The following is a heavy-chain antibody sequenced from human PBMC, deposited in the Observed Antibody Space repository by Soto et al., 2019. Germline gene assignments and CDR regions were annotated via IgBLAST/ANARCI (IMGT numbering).Heavy chain of an antibody. J-gene: IGHJ4*02. CDR1: GFTFSSYG. D-gene: IGHD5-12*01. CDR3: AKDGYIVATIPTSFDY. Sequence: QVQLVESGGGVVQPGRSLRLSCAASGFTFSSYGMHWVRQAPGKGLEWVAVISYEGSNKYYADSVKGRFTISRDNSKTTLYLQMNSLRAEDTAVYYCAKDGYIVATIPTSFDYWGQGTLVTVSS. CDR2: ISYEGSNK. V-gene: IGHV3-30*18.